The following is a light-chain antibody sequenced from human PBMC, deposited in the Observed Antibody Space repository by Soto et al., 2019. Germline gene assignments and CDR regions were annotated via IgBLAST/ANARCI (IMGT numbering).Light chain of an antibody. CDR2: DAS. CDR1: QSVSSY. V-gene: IGKV3-11*01. J-gene: IGKJ4*01. Sequence: EILLTQSPATLSLSPGERAALSCRASQSVSSYLAWYQQKPGQAPRLLIYDASKRATGIPARFSGSGSGTDFTLTISSLEPEDFAVYYCQQRSKWPSTFGGGTKVEIK. CDR3: QQRSKWPST.